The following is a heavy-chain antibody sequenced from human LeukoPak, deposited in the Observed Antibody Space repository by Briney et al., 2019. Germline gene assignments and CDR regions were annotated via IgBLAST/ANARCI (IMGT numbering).Heavy chain of an antibody. CDR2: IKSDGSKT. V-gene: IGHV3-74*01. D-gene: IGHD1-26*01. CDR3: ARDPHGGSGSDPHDAFDI. Sequence: QPGRSLRLSCTASGFTFRSYWMHWVRQAPGKGLVWVSRIKSDGSKTSYADSVKGRFTISRDNAKNTLYLQMNSLRAEDTALYYCARDPHGGSGSDPHDAFDIWGQGTMVTVSS. J-gene: IGHJ3*02. CDR1: GFTFRSYW.